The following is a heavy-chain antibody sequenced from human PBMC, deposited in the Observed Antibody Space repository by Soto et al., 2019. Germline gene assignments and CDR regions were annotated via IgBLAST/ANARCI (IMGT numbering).Heavy chain of an antibody. CDR1: GGTFSSYA. CDR3: AREPNYSDY. CDR2: IIPIFGTA. V-gene: IGHV1-69*05. J-gene: IGHJ4*02. Sequence: VASVKVSCKASGGTFSSYAISWVRQAPGQGLEWMGGIIPIFGTANYAQKFQGRVTMTTDTSTSTADMELRSLRSDDTAVYYCAREPNYSDYWGQGTLVPVSS.